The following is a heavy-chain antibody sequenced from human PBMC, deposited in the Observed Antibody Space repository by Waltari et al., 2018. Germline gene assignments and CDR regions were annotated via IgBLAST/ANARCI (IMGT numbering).Heavy chain of an antibody. CDR2: IHGSGRS. J-gene: IGHJ4*02. V-gene: IGHV4-4*02. D-gene: IGHD2-15*01. CDR3: ARDRGRGLYLDS. CDR1: GDSISGSYW. Sequence: QVQLQESGPGLVKPSGTLSVTCAVSGDSISGSYWWSWVRQPPGKGLEWIGQIHGSGRSNYNPSLESRVTFSIDTSNNHFSLKVTSATAADTAVYYCARDRGRGLYLDSWGQGTLVTVSP.